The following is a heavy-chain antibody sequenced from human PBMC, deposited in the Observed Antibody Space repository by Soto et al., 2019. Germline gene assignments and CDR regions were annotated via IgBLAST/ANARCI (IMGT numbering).Heavy chain of an antibody. D-gene: IGHD4-17*01. J-gene: IGHJ6*03. V-gene: IGHV3-30-3*01. CDR2: LSYDGGSK. CDR3: ARGRRAVYYYYYYMDV. CDR1: GFTFSTHA. Sequence: GGSLRLSCAASGFTFSTHAMHWVRQAPGKGLEWVAVLSYDGGSKYDTDSVKGRFTFSRDNSKNTLYLQMSSLRSEDTAVYYCARGRRAVYYYYYYMDVWGKGTTVTVSS.